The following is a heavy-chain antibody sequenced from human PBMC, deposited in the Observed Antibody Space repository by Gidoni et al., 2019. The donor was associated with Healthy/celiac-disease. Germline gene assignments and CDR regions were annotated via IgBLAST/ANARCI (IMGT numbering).Heavy chain of an antibody. V-gene: IGHV4-34*01. CDR3: AREETMGVFDY. CDR1: GGSFSGYY. CDR2: INHSGST. Sequence: QVQLQQWGAGLLKPSETLSPTCAVYGGSFSGYYWSWIRQPPGKGLEWIGEINHSGSTNYNPSLKSRVTISVDTSKNQFSLKLSSVTAADTAVYYCAREETMGVFDYWGQGTLVTVSS. J-gene: IGHJ4*02. D-gene: IGHD2-8*01.